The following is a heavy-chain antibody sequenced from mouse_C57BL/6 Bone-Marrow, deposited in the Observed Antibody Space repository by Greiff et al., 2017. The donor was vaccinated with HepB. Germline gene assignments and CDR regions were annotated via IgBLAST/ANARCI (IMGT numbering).Heavy chain of an antibody. D-gene: IGHD2-5*01. CDR3: ARSTIVTTYFDY. Sequence: QVQLQQPGTELVKPGASVKLSCKASGYTFTSYWMHWVKQRPGQGLEWIGNINPSNGGTNYNEKFKSKATLTVDKSSSTAYMQLSSLASEDSAVYYCARSTIVTTYFDYWGQGTTLTVSS. CDR2: INPSNGGT. J-gene: IGHJ2*01. CDR1: GYTFTSYW. V-gene: IGHV1-53*01.